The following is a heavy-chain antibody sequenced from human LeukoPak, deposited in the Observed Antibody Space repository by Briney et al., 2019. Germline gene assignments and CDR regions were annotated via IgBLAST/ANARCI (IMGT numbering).Heavy chain of an antibody. CDR1: GFTFSSYS. CDR2: ISSSSSYI. CDR3: ARDSSDSSGYSLDAFDI. D-gene: IGHD3-22*01. Sequence: GGSLRLSCAASGFTFSSYSLNWVRQAPGKGLEWVSSISSSSSYIYYADSVKGRFTISRDNAKNSLYLQMNSLRAEDTAVYYCARDSSDSSGYSLDAFDIWGQGTMVTVSS. V-gene: IGHV3-21*01. J-gene: IGHJ3*02.